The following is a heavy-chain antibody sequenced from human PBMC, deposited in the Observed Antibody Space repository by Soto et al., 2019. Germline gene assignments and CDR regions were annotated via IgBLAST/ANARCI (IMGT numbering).Heavy chain of an antibody. CDR2: ITSSGDRT. D-gene: IGHD5-12*01. Sequence: EVQLLESGGGFVQPGGSLRVSCAASGFTFSSYAMSWVRQAPGKAPEWVSSITSSGDRTDFADSMKGRFTVSRDNSKNTLYLLMNSLRVEDTAIYYCAIPVEYSYFDYWGQGSLVTVSS. J-gene: IGHJ4*02. CDR3: AIPVEYSYFDY. CDR1: GFTFSSYA. V-gene: IGHV3-23*01.